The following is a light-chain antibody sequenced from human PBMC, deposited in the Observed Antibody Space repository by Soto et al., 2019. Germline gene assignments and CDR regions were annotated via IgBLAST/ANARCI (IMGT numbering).Light chain of an antibody. V-gene: IGKV3-11*01. CDR3: QQRSNSPRT. J-gene: IGKJ1*01. CDR1: QSVSSY. Sequence: EIVLTQSPATLSLSPGERATLSCRASQSVSSYLAWYQQKPGQAPRRLIYDASNRATGIPARFSRSGSGTDFTLTISSLEPEDFAVYYCQQRSNSPRTFGQGTKVEIK. CDR2: DAS.